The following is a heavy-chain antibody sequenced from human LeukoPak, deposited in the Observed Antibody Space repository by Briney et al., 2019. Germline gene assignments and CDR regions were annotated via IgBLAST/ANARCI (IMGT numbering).Heavy chain of an antibody. CDR3: AGDYGSGSYRFDY. J-gene: IGHJ4*02. V-gene: IGHV4-59*12. CDR1: GGSISSYS. CDR2: IYYSGRT. Sequence: SETLSLTCTVSGGSISSYSWSWVRQPPGRGLEWIGYIYYSGRTTYNPSLKSRVTISLDTSKNQFSLKLTSVTAADTAVYYCAGDYGSGSYRFDYWGQGTLATVSS. D-gene: IGHD3-10*01.